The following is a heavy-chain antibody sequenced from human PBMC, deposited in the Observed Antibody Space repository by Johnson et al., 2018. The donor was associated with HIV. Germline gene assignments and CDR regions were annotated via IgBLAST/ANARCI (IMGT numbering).Heavy chain of an antibody. J-gene: IGHJ3*02. CDR3: ARVGYHDAFDI. CDR2: IGTAGDT. CDR1: GFTFSSYD. V-gene: IGHV3-13*01. Sequence: VHLVESGGGLVQPGGSLRLSCAASGFTFSSYDMHWVRQATGKGLEWVSAIGTAGDTYYPGSVKGRFTISRENAKNSLYLQMNSLRAGDTDVYYCARVGYHDAFDIWGQGTMVTVSS. D-gene: IGHD3-16*02.